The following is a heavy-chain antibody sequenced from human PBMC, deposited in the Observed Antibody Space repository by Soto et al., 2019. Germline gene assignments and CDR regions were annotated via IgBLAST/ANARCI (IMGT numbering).Heavy chain of an antibody. CDR1: GFTFTDAW. V-gene: IGHV3-15*01. CDR2: LKSKTDGGAT. D-gene: IGHD7-27*01. J-gene: IGHJ3*02. CDR3: TAPEVTDDGDGNYAFDI. Sequence: EVQLVESGGGLVRPGGSLRLSCTASGFTFTDAWMHWVRQAPGKGLEWIGRLKSKTDGGATDYAAPVKGRVTISREDSMNTLYLPMNSLKTEDSAVYYCTAPEVTDDGDGNYAFDIWGQGTMVTVSS.